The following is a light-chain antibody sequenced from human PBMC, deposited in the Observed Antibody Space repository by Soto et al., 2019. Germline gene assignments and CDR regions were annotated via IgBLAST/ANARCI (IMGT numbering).Light chain of an antibody. CDR2: TGS. Sequence: DIQMTQSPSYVSASVGDRVTITCGASQGIKNWLAWYQQKPGKAPNLLIYTGSSLQSGVPSRFSGSGSGTDFTLTISSLQSEDFAVYYCQQYDHWLPTFGQGTRLEIK. J-gene: IGKJ5*01. V-gene: IGKV1-12*01. CDR3: QQYDHWLPT. CDR1: QGIKNW.